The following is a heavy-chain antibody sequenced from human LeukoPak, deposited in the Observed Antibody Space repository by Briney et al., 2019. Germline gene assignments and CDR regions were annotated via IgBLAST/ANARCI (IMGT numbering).Heavy chain of an antibody. CDR3: ARGLYYYGSGGQGTYDS. Sequence: ASVKVSCKASGYTFTSYAMNWVRQAPGQGLEWMGWIHTNTGNPTYAQGFTGRFVFSLDTSVTTAYLQISSLKAEDTAVYYCARGLYYYGSGGQGTYDSWGQGTLVTVSS. CDR2: IHTNTGNP. D-gene: IGHD3-10*01. CDR1: GYTFTSYA. J-gene: IGHJ4*02. V-gene: IGHV7-4-1*02.